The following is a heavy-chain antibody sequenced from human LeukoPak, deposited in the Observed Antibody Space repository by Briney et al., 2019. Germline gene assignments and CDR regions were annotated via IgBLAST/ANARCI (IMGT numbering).Heavy chain of an antibody. CDR2: IITTGNYM. CDR3: ARETYLDTGGLDY. V-gene: IGHV3-21*01. CDR1: GFTFNTYS. D-gene: IGHD2-8*02. Sequence: KAGGSLRLSCAASGFTFNTYSMNWVRQTPGKGLEWVASIITTGNYMYYADSVKGRFTISRDNAKNSLYLQMNSLRAEDTAFYYCARETYLDTGGLDYWGQGSLVTVSS. J-gene: IGHJ4*02.